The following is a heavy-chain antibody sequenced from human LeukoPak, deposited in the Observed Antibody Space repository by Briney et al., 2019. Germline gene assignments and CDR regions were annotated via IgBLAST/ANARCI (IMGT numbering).Heavy chain of an antibody. J-gene: IGHJ4*02. CDR1: GFTFSSYS. V-gene: IGHV3-21*01. Sequence: GGSLRLSCAASGFTFSSYSMNWVLQAPGKGLEWVSSISSSSSYIYYADSVKGRFTISRDNAKNSLYLQMNSLRAEDTAVYYCARDSGSSWYKADGKGADYWGQGTLVTVSS. CDR2: ISSSSSYI. D-gene: IGHD6-13*01. CDR3: ARDSGSSWYKADGKGADY.